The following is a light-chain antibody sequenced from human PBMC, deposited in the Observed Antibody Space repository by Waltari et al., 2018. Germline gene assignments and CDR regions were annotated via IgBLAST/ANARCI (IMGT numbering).Light chain of an antibody. Sequence: SCRASQSISRPLAWYQQKPGQAPRLLIYDASTRATGIPYRFSGSGSGTDFSLTISRLEPEDSAVYYCQQYVSLPATFGQGTKVEIK. J-gene: IGKJ1*01. CDR2: DAS. CDR1: QSISRP. V-gene: IGKV3-20*01. CDR3: QQYVSLPAT.